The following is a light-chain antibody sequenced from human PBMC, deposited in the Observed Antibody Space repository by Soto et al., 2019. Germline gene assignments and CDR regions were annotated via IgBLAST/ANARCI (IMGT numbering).Light chain of an antibody. CDR3: QSYDSSLRVVV. CDR1: SSNIGPGFD. J-gene: IGLJ2*01. CDR2: DNN. V-gene: IGLV1-40*01. Sequence: QSVLTQPPSVSGAPGQRVTISCTGTSSNIGPGFDVHWYQQLPGTAPKVLIYDNNYRPSGVPDRFSGSKSGTSASLAITGLQAEDEADYYCQSYDSSLRVVVFGGGTQLTVL.